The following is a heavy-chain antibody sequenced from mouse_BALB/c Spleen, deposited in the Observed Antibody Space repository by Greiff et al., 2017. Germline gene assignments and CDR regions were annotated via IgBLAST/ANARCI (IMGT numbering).Heavy chain of an antibody. Sequence: VMLVESGPGLVAPSQSLSITCTVSGFSLTSYGVHWVRQPPGKGLEWLGVIWAGGSTNYNSALMSRLSISKDNSKSQVFLKMNSLQTDDTAMYYCARDEANWDGYFDYWGQGTTLTVSS. CDR2: IWAGGST. CDR3: ARDEANWDGYFDY. CDR1: GFSLTSYG. V-gene: IGHV2-9*02. D-gene: IGHD4-1*01. J-gene: IGHJ2*01.